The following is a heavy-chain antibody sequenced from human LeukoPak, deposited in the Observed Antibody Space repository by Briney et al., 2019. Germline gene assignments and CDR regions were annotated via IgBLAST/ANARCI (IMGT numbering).Heavy chain of an antibody. CDR1: GFTFSSHW. V-gene: IGHV3-74*01. D-gene: IGHD1-26*01. CDR2: IRGDGGLF. J-gene: IGHJ4*02. CDR3: ARDEVGAPPIDY. Sequence: QPGGSLRLSCEASGFTFSSHWMHWVRQVPGKGLVWISNIRGDGGLFGYADAVKGRFAVSRDNARNTLYLHLNSLRVEDTAVYYCARDEVGAPPIDYWGQGVLVTVSS.